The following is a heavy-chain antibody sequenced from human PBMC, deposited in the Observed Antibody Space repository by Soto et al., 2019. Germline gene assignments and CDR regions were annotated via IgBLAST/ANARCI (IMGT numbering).Heavy chain of an antibody. D-gene: IGHD3-22*01. CDR3: AKDLGSSGSEGDAFDI. J-gene: IGHJ3*02. CDR1: GFTFDDYA. Sequence: EVQLVESGGGLVQPGRSLRLSCAASGFTFDDYAMHWVRQAPGKGLEWVSGISWNSGSIGYADSVKGRFTISRDNAKNSLYLQMNSLRADDTALYYCAKDLGSSGSEGDAFDIWGQGTMVTVSS. V-gene: IGHV3-9*01. CDR2: ISWNSGSI.